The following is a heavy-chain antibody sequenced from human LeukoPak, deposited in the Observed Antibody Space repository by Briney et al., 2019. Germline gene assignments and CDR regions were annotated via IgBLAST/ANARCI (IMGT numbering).Heavy chain of an antibody. V-gene: IGHV4-4*07. CDR3: ARDFGYGDYFFDD. D-gene: IGHD4-17*01. Sequence: PSETLSLTCTVSGGSISSYYWSWIRQPAGEGLEWIGRLHTSGSTHYNPSLKSRVTMSVDTSKNQFSLKLRSVTAADTAVYYCARDFGYGDYFFDDWGQGTLVTVSS. CDR2: LHTSGST. J-gene: IGHJ4*02. CDR1: GGSISSYY.